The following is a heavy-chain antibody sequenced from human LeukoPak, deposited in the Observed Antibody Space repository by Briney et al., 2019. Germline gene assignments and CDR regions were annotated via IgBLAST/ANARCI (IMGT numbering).Heavy chain of an antibody. J-gene: IGHJ4*02. V-gene: IGHV4-30-2*01. CDR1: GGSISSDTYS. D-gene: IGHD5-12*01. CDR2: IFHTGNT. CDR3: ARGYSDYPYYFDN. Sequence: SQTLSLTCTVSGGSISSDTYSYNWLRQPPGTGLEWIGYIFHTGNTYYSPALKSRVTIAIDMSKNQFSLKLSSVTAADTAVYYCARGYSDYPYYFDNWGQGTLVTVSS.